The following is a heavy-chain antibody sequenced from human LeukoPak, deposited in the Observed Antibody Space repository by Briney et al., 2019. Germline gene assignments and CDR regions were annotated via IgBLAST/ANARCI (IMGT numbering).Heavy chain of an antibody. J-gene: IGHJ4*02. V-gene: IGHV3-23*01. Sequence: GGSLRLSCAASGFTFNIYAMSWVRQAPGRGLEWVSAISGNAENTYYADSVKGRFTISRDTPKNTLYLQMNSLRAEDTALYYCAKDLDYGGSVFFDHWGQGTLVTVSS. CDR1: GFTFNIYA. CDR3: AKDLDYGGSVFFDH. D-gene: IGHD4-23*01. CDR2: ISGNAENT.